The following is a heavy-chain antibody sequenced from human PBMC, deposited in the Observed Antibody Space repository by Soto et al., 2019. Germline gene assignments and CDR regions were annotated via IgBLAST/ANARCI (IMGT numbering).Heavy chain of an antibody. J-gene: IGHJ2*01. CDR3: GKPLWKDGQKWGYFDL. D-gene: IGHD1-1*01. CDR2: ISYDGSNK. V-gene: IGHV3-30-3*02. Sequence: QVQLVESGGGVVQPGRSLRLSCAASGFTFSSYAMHWVRQAPGKGLEWVAVISYDGSNKYYTDSVKGRFTISRDNFKNPVYPPMNKPKTEENAVLFCGKPLWKDGQKWGYFDLWGRGTLVTVSS. CDR1: GFTFSSYA.